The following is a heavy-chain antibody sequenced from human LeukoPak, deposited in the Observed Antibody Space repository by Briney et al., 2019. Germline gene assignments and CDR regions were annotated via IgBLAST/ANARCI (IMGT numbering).Heavy chain of an antibody. D-gene: IGHD2-15*01. J-gene: IGHJ3*02. CDR1: GFTFSNYW. Sequence: GGSLRLSCAASGFTFSNYWMHWVRQAPGKGLVWVSRPNRDGTITSDADSVRGRFTISRDNAKNTLYLQMNNLRVEDTAVYYCAREAVVVPTANTDAFDMWGQGTMVTVSS. CDR2: PNRDGTIT. V-gene: IGHV3-74*01. CDR3: AREAVVVPTANTDAFDM.